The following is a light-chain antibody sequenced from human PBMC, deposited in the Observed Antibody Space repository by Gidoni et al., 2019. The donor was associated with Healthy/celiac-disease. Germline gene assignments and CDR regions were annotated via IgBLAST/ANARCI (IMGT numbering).Light chain of an antibody. Sequence: IVMTQSPATLSVSPGERATLSCRASPSVSSNLAWYQQKPGHAPRLLIYGASTRATGIPARFSGSGSGTEFTLTISSLQSEDFEVYYCQQYNNWPPYTFXQXTKLEIK. CDR2: GAS. V-gene: IGKV3-15*01. J-gene: IGKJ2*01. CDR3: QQYNNWPPYT. CDR1: PSVSSN.